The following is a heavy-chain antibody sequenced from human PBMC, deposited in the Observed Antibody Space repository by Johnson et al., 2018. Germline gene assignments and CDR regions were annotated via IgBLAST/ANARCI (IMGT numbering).Heavy chain of an antibody. Sequence: QVQLVQSGAEVMKPGASXKVSCKTSGYTFTSYYMHWVRQAPGQGLEWMGITKPGSGTTTYAQKFQGRFSMTSDTSTSTLYMELSSLTSEDTAVYYCARETYTGSGSYLYWGQGTLVTVSS. CDR3: ARETYTGSGSYLY. CDR2: TKPGSGTT. V-gene: IGHV1-46*01. CDR1: GYTFTSYY. D-gene: IGHD3-10*01. J-gene: IGHJ4*02.